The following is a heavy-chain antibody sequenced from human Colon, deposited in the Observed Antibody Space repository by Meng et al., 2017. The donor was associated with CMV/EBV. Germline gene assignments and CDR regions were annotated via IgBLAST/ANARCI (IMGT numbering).Heavy chain of an antibody. CDR2: IRHSGSTSY. D-gene: IGHD1-26*01. CDR1: GCSFSEYY. J-gene: IGHJ4*02. Sequence: QVQLQQGGAGLLKPSATLSLTCAGYGCSFSEYYWSWIRHPPGRGLEWIGEIRHSGSTSYSYNSSLKSRVTISIDTSKNQFSLELTSVTAADTAVYYCAGGSYQAWELLHYWGQGTLVTVSS. V-gene: IGHV4-34*01. CDR3: AGGSYQAWELLHY.